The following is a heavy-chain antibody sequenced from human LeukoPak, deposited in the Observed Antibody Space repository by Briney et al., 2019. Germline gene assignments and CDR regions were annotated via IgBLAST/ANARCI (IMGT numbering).Heavy chain of an antibody. D-gene: IGHD5-18*01. CDR3: AGGYSYGDSLGLFDY. V-gene: IGHV4-61*02. Sequence: SETLSLTCTVSGDSISSGDYYWSWIRQPAGKGLEWIGRISSSGSTNYNPPLKSRVTISVDTSKNQFSLKLSSVTAADTAVYYCAGGYSYGDSLGLFDYWGQGTLVTVSS. J-gene: IGHJ4*02. CDR1: GDSISSGDYY. CDR2: ISSSGST.